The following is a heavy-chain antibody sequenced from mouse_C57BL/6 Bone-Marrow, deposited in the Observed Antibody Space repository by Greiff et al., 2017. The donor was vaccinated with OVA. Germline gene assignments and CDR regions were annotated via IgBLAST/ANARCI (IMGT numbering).Heavy chain of an antibody. CDR1: GYTFTDYY. CDR3: ARYYYGSRNVGGPWYFDV. CDR2: INPYNGGT. D-gene: IGHD1-1*01. Sequence: VQLQQSGPVLVKPGASVKMSCKASGYTFTDYYMNWVKQSHGKSLEWIGVINPYNGGTSYNQKFKGKATLTVDKSSSTAYMELNSLTSEDSAVYYGARYYYGSRNVGGPWYFDVWGTGTTVTVSS. J-gene: IGHJ1*03. V-gene: IGHV1-19*01.